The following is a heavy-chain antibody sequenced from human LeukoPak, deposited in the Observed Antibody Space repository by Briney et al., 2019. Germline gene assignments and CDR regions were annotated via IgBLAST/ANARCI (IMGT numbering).Heavy chain of an antibody. CDR1: GYXFTTNW. CDR2: IYPGDSDT. J-gene: IGHJ4*02. Sequence: GESLKISCNGSGYXFTTNWICWVRQMPGKGLEWMGIIYPGDSDTRYRPSFQGQVTISADKSISTAYLQWSSLRASDTAMYYCARLVEGTTMAYWGQGTLVTVSS. V-gene: IGHV5-51*01. CDR3: ARLVEGTTMAY. D-gene: IGHD1-26*01.